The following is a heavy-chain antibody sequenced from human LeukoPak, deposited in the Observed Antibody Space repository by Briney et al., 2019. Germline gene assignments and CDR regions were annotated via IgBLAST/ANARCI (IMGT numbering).Heavy chain of an antibody. V-gene: IGHV4-34*01. CDR2: INHSGST. D-gene: IGHD2-2*02. Sequence: SETPSLTCAVYGGSFSGYYWSWIRQPPGKGLEWIGEINHSGSTNYNPSLKSRVTISVDTSKNQFSLKLSSVTAADTAVYYCARGLSVLGYCSSTSCYTGIRGRNRFDPWGQGTLVTVSS. CDR1: GGSFSGYY. CDR3: ARGLSVLGYCSSTSCYTGIRGRNRFDP. J-gene: IGHJ5*02.